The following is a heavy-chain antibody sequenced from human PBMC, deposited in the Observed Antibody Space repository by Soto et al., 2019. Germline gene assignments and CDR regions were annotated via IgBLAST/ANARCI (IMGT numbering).Heavy chain of an antibody. J-gene: IGHJ6*02. V-gene: IGHV3-33*01. Sequence: QVQLVESGGGVVQPGRSLRLSCAASGFTFSSYGMHWVRQAPGKGLEWVAVIWYDGSNKYYADSVKGRFTISRDNSKNXXYXQXXGLRAEDTAVYYCARRGRGYYYDSSGYYYVGEMDVWGQGTTVTVSS. CDR2: IWYDGSNK. CDR3: ARRGRGYYYDSSGYYYVGEMDV. CDR1: GFTFSSYG. D-gene: IGHD3-22*01.